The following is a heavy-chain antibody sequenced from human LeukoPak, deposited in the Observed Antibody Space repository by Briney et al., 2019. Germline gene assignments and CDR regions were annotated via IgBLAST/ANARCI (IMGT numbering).Heavy chain of an antibody. CDR1: GFTFSSYA. V-gene: IGHV3-23*01. CDR3: AKDESYYDSSGYHD. CDR2: VSGSGRNT. J-gene: IGHJ4*02. Sequence: PGGSLRLSCAASGFTFSSYAMGGVRQAPGKGLEWVSAVSGSGRNTHYADSVKGRFTISRDDSKNTLYLQMHSLRAEDTAVYYCAKDESYYDSSGYHDWGQGTLVTVSS. D-gene: IGHD3-22*01.